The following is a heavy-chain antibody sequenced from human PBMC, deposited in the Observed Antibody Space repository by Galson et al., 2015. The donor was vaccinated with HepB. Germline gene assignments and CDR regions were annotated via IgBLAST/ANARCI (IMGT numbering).Heavy chain of an antibody. D-gene: IGHD3-10*01. CDR2: ISYDGSNK. CDR1: GFTFSSYA. CDR3: ASPNGSGHKGYYYYMDV. J-gene: IGHJ6*03. Sequence: SLRLSCAASGFTFSSYAMHWVRQAPGKGLEWVAVISYDGSNKYYADSVKGRFTISRDNSKNTLYLQMNSLRAEDTAVYYCASPNGSGHKGYYYYMDVWGKGTTVTVSS. V-gene: IGHV3-30-3*01.